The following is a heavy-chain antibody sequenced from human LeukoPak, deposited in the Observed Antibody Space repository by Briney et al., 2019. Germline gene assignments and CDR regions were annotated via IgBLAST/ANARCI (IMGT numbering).Heavy chain of an antibody. V-gene: IGHV3-7*01. J-gene: IGHJ6*03. Sequence: PGGSLRLSCAASGFTFSSYWMSWVRQAPGKGLEWVANIKQDGSEKYYVDSVKGRFTISRDNAKNSLYLQMNSLRAEDTAVYYCARDMAXRRYYYMDVWGKGTTVTVSS. CDR2: IKQDGSEK. D-gene: IGHD3-10*01. CDR1: GFTFSSYW. CDR3: ARDMAXRRYYYMDV.